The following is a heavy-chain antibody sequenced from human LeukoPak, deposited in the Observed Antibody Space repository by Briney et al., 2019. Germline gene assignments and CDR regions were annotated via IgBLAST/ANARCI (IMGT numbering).Heavy chain of an antibody. Sequence: PSETLSLTCAVFGGSFSDYYWSWIRQPPGKGLEWIGQINHRGTSNYNPSLKSRVSISVDTSKNQFSLKVRSVTAVDTATYYCARKVGATPRTGDYYFDYWDQGTQVTVSS. CDR3: ARKVGATPRTGDYYFDY. J-gene: IGHJ4*02. D-gene: IGHD1-26*01. CDR1: GGSFSDYY. CDR2: INHRGTS. V-gene: IGHV4-34*01.